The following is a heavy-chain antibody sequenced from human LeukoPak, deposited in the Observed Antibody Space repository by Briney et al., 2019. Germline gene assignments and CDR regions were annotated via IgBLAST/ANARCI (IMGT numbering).Heavy chain of an antibody. Sequence: GGSLRLSCAASGFTFSSYSMNWVRLAPGKGLEWVSSISSSSSYIYYADSVKGRFTISRDNAKNSLYLQMNSLRAEDTAVYYCARDRGELNYFDYWGQGTLVTVSS. V-gene: IGHV3-21*01. CDR1: GFTFSSYS. CDR3: ARDRGELNYFDY. CDR2: ISSSSSYI. J-gene: IGHJ4*02. D-gene: IGHD1-26*01.